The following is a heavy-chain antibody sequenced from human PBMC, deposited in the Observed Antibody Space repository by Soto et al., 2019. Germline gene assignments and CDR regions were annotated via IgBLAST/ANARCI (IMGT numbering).Heavy chain of an antibody. CDR3: AKKEGNRGDQGWYFDL. CDR2: VAGTGNNI. D-gene: IGHD2-21*02. V-gene: IGHV3-23*05. Sequence: EVQLLESGGRVVQPGGSLRLSCATSGFIFTNYAMTWVRQAPGKGLEWVSTVAGTGNNIYYAGSVKGRFTISSDISNNTVFLQMNSLRAEDTAVYVCAKKEGNRGDQGWYFDLWGRCTLVTVSS. J-gene: IGHJ2*01. CDR1: GFIFTNYA.